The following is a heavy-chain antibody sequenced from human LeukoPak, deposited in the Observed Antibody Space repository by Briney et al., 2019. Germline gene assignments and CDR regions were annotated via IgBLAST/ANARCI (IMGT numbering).Heavy chain of an antibody. D-gene: IGHD5-12*01. CDR1: GGSISSGDYY. J-gene: IGHJ4*02. CDR3: ARYSGYDDGYDY. V-gene: IGHV4-30-4*01. Sequence: KSSQTLSLTCTVSGGSISSGDYYWSWLRQPPGKGLEWIGYIYYSGSTYYNPSLESRVTISVDTSKNQFSLKLSSVTAADTAVYYCARYSGYDDGYDYWGQGTLVTVSS. CDR2: IYYSGST.